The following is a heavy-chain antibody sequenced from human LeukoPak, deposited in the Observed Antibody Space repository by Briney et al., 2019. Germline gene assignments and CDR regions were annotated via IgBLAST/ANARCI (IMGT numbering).Heavy chain of an antibody. CDR1: GFTFSDYY. Sequence: GGSLRLSCAASGFTFSDYYMSWIRRAPGKGLEWVSYISSSGSTIYYAVSVKGRFTISRDNAKNSLYLQMSSLRAEDTAVYYCARERALSGWYGESGYKYWGQGTLVTVSS. D-gene: IGHD6-19*01. CDR2: ISSSGSTI. J-gene: IGHJ4*02. CDR3: ARERALSGWYGESGYKY. V-gene: IGHV3-11*01.